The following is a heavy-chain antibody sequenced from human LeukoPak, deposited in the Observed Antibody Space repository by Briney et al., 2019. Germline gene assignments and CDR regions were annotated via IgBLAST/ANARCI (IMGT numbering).Heavy chain of an antibody. CDR2: INPNSGGT. CDR1: GYTFTGYY. V-gene: IGHV1-2*02. Sequence: GASVKVSCKASGYTFTGYYMHWVRQAPGQGLEWMGWINPNSGGTNYAQKFQGRVTMTRDTSISTAYMELSRLRSDDTAVYYCARAGGYCSSTSCYHSDYWGQGTLVTVSS. D-gene: IGHD2-2*01. J-gene: IGHJ4*02. CDR3: ARAGGYCSSTSCYHSDY.